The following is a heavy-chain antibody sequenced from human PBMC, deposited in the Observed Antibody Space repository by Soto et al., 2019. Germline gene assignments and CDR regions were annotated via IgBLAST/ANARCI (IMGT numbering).Heavy chain of an antibody. CDR3: ARLHSNYYWFDP. J-gene: IGHJ5*02. V-gene: IGHV4-59*08. CDR2: IYYSGST. Sequence: SETLSLTCTVSGGSISSYYWSWIRQPPGKGLEWIGYIYYSGSTNYNPSLKSRVTISVDTSKNQFSLKLSAVTAADTAVYYCARLHSNYYWFDPWGQGTLVTVSS. CDR1: GGSISSYY. D-gene: IGHD4-4*01.